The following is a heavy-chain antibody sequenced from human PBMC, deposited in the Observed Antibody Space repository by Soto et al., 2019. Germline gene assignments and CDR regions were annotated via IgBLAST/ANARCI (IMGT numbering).Heavy chain of an antibody. CDR2: IYYSGST. CDR1: GGSISSYY. V-gene: IGHV4-59*01. Sequence: QVQLQESGPGLVKPSETLSLTCTVSGGSISSYYWSWIRQPPGKGLEWIGYIYYSGSTNYNPSLTSRVTISVDTSKNQFSLKLSSVTAADTAVYYCARWGMSQLAGPHFDYWGQGTLVTVSS. J-gene: IGHJ4*02. CDR3: ARWGMSQLAGPHFDY. D-gene: IGHD6-6*01.